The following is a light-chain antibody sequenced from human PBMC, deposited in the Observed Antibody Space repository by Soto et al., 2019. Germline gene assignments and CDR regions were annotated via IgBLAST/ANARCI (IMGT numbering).Light chain of an antibody. V-gene: IGKV3-11*01. CDR2: DAS. J-gene: IGKJ4*01. Sequence: EIVLTQSPATLSLSPGERATLSCRASQSVSSYLAWYQQKLGQAPRLLMSDASNRATGIPARFSGSGSGTDFTLTISSLEPEDFAVYYCQLRSTGGVTFGGGTKVEIK. CDR3: QLRSTGGVT. CDR1: QSVSSY.